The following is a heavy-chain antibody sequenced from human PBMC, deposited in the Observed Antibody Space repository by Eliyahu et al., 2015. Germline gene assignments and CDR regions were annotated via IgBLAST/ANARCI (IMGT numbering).Heavy chain of an antibody. V-gene: IGHV2-5*02. Sequence: QITLKESGPTLVKPTQTLTLTCTLSGFSISTSGXGVGWIRQPPGKALEXLALIYWDDDRRYSPSLKNRVTITKDTSKNQVVLTMTNLDPVDTATYYCAHRRHSSTWGDDAFDIWGQGTLVAVSS. J-gene: IGHJ3*02. D-gene: IGHD3-22*01. CDR1: GFSISTSGXG. CDR3: AHRRHSSTWGDDAFDI. CDR2: IYWDDDR.